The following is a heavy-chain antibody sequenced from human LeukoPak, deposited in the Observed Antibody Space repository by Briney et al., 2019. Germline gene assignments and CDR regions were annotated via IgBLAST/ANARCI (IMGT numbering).Heavy chain of an antibody. D-gene: IGHD5-12*01. CDR2: IYYSGST. CDR3: AREGYSGYDSHGMDV. J-gene: IGHJ6*02. CDR1: GGSISSGGYS. V-gene: IGHV4-31*11. Sequence: SETLSLTCAVSGGSISSGGYSWSWIRQHPGKGLEWIGYIYYSGSTYYNPSLKSRVTISVDTSKNQFSLKLSSVTAADTAVYYCAREGYSGYDSHGMDVWGQGTTVTVSS.